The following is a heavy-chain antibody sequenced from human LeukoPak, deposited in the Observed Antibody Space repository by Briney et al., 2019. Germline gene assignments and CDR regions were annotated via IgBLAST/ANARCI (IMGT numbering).Heavy chain of an antibody. D-gene: IGHD3-22*01. Sequence: SETLSLTCTVSGGSISSGDYYWSWIPQPPGKGLEWIAYMYYSGSTYYNPSLKSRVTMSADTSKNQLSLKLSSVSAADTAVYYCARPYYYDSRIDPWGEGILVTVPS. CDR3: ARPYYYDSRIDP. J-gene: IGHJ5*02. V-gene: IGHV4-30-4*01. CDR2: MYYSGST. CDR1: GGSISSGDYY.